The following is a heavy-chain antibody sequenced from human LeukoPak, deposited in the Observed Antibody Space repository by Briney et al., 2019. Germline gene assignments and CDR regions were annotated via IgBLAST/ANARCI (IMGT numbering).Heavy chain of an antibody. D-gene: IGHD3-10*01. CDR1: GFTFGSNA. CDR3: AKGRGYSGTLKRSFDY. Sequence: GGSLRLSCAASGFTFGSNAMSWVRQAPGKGLEWVSTISGSGGSTYYADSVKGHFTISRDNSKNTLYLQMNSLRAEDTAVYYCAKGRGYSGTLKRSFDYWGQGTLVTVSS. V-gene: IGHV3-23*01. CDR2: ISGSGGST. J-gene: IGHJ4*02.